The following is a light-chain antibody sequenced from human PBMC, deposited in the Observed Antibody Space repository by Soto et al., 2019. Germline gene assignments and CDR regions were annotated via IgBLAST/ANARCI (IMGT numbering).Light chain of an antibody. J-gene: IGLJ1*01. Sequence: QSVLTQPPSASGSPGQSVTISCTGTSSDVGSYNYVSWYQQHPGKAPKLMISEVSKRPSGVPGRFSGSKSGNTASLTVSRLQAEDEADXYCISXXGSDFCVXXTGTKVT. CDR1: SSDVGSYNY. CDR2: EVS. CDR3: ISXXGSDFCV. V-gene: IGLV2-8*01.